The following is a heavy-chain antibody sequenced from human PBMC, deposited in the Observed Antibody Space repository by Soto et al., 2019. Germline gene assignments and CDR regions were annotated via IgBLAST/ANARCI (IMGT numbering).Heavy chain of an antibody. J-gene: IGHJ6*04. Sequence: GGSLRLSCAASGFIFGNFAMHWVRQAPGKGLEWVAVISFDGNSNYYSDSVKGRFTISRDNSKNMLYLQMSSLRAEDTAVYYCARVYVTPPHPPGLYSYSLFGREVGGKGTPVPFSS. CDR2: ISFDGNSN. D-gene: IGHD3-10*02. V-gene: IGHV3-30*04. CDR1: GFIFGNFA. CDR3: ARVYVTPPHPPGLYSYSLFGREV.